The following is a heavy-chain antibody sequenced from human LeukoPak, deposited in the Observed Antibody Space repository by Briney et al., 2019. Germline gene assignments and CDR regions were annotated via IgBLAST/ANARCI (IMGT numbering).Heavy chain of an antibody. J-gene: IGHJ4*02. V-gene: IGHV1-58*02. Sequence: ASVKASCKASGFTFTSSAMQWVRQARGQRLEWIGWIVVGSGNTNYAQKFQERVTITRDMSTSTAYMELSSLRSEDTAVYYCAAVPTIQLGVFGYWGQGTLVTVSS. CDR2: IVVGSGNT. CDR3: AAVPTIQLGVFGY. D-gene: IGHD5-18*01. CDR1: GFTFTSSA.